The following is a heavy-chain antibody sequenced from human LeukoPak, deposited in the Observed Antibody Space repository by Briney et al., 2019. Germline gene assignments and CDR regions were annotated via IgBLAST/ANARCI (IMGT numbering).Heavy chain of an antibody. CDR2: IIPILGIA. J-gene: IGHJ5*02. CDR1: GGTFSSYA. D-gene: IGHD2-2*01. CDR3: ARGVVVVPAAFQYNWFDP. V-gene: IGHV1-69*04. Sequence: ASVKVSCKASGGTFSSYAISWVRQAPGQGLEWMGRIIPILGIANYAQKFQGRVTITADKSTSTAYMELNSLRSEDTAVYYCARGVVVVPAAFQYNWFDPWGQGTLVTVSS.